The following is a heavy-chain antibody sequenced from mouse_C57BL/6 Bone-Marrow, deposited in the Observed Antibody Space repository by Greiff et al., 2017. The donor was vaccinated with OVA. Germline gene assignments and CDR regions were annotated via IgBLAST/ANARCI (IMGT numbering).Heavy chain of an antibody. CDR3: AREDYYALARVYFDY. J-gene: IGHJ2*01. Sequence: EVHLVESGGDLVKPGGSLKLSCAASGFTFSSYGMSWVRQTPDKRLAWVATISSGGSYTYYPDSVKGRFTISRDNAKNTLYLQMSSLKSEDTAMYYCAREDYYALARVYFDYWGQGTTLTVSS. CDR2: ISSGGSYT. D-gene: IGHD1-1*01. V-gene: IGHV5-6*01. CDR1: GFTFSSYG.